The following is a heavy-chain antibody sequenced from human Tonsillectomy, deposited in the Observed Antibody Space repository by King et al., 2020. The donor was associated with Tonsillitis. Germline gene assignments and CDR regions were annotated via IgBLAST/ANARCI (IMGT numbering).Heavy chain of an antibody. Sequence: LQLQESGPGLVKPSETLSLTCTVSGGTIGTDYWTWIRQPPGKGLEWIGYIYYTGTTNYNPSLKSRVTISVDASKNQFSLKLSSVTAADTAVYYCARLQGGDYGDYFDDWGQGTLVTVSS. J-gene: IGHJ4*02. CDR3: ARLQGGDYGDYFDD. CDR2: IYYTGTT. CDR1: GGTIGTDY. D-gene: IGHD4-17*01. V-gene: IGHV4-59*08.